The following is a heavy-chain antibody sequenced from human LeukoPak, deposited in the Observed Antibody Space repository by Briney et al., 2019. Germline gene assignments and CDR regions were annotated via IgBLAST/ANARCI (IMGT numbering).Heavy chain of an antibody. Sequence: GGSLRLSCAASGFTFSSYSMNWVRQAPGKGLEWVSAISGSGGSTYYADSVKGRFTISRDNSKNTLYLQMNSLRAEDTAVYYCAKDQGELGDYWGQGTLVTVSS. CDR3: AKDQGELGDY. CDR1: GFTFSSYS. D-gene: IGHD1-26*01. J-gene: IGHJ4*02. V-gene: IGHV3-23*01. CDR2: ISGSGGST.